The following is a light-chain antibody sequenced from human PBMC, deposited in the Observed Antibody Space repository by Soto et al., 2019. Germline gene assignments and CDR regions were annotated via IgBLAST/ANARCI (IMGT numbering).Light chain of an antibody. CDR1: QGISSW. CDR2: AAS. V-gene: IGKV1-12*01. CDR3: QPANSLPLT. J-gene: IGKJ4*01. Sequence: DIPMTQPPSSVSASVGDRVTITSRTRQGISSWLAWYQQKPGKAPRLLIYAASSLQSWVPSRVSGRGSGTDCTTTISSLQPEDFATYYCQPANSLPLTFGEGTKVEIK.